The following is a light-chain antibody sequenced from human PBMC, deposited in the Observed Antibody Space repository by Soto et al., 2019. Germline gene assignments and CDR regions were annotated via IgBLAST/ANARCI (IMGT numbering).Light chain of an antibody. CDR2: APS. V-gene: IGKV3-15*01. Sequence: EIVMTQSPATLSVSPGERVTLSCRASQSIGNNLAWYQHKPGRAPRLLIYAPSTRATGVPDRFSGSGSGTEFTLTISSLQSEDFAVYYCQQFKDWPRTFGQGTKVEIK. J-gene: IGKJ1*01. CDR3: QQFKDWPRT. CDR1: QSIGNN.